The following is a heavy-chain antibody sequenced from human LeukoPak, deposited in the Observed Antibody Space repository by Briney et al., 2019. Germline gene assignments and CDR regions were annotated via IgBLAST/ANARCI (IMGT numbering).Heavy chain of an antibody. V-gene: IGHV1-2*02. CDR2: INPNSGGT. CDR1: GYTFTGYY. D-gene: IGHD3-22*01. J-gene: IGHJ4*02. Sequence: ASVKVSCKASGYTFTGYYMHWVRQAPGQGLEWMGWINPNSGGTNYAQKFQGRVTMTRDTSVSTAYMELSRLRSDDTAVYYCARDGHRMYYYDTSAYRFDYWGQGTLVTVSS. CDR3: ARDGHRMYYYDTSAYRFDY.